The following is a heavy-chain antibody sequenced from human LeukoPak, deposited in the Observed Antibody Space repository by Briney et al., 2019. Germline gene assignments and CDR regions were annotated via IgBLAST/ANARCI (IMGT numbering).Heavy chain of an antibody. CDR3: ARVLRAGFWSGYYMGY. J-gene: IGHJ4*02. D-gene: IGHD3-3*01. CDR2: MNPNSGNT. Sequence: ASVKVSCKASGYTFTSYDINWVRQATGQGLEWMGWMNPNSGNTVYAQKFQGRVTITRNTSISTAYMELSSLRSEDTAVYYCARVLRAGFWSGYYMGYWGQGTLVTVSS. V-gene: IGHV1-8*03. CDR1: GYTFTSYD.